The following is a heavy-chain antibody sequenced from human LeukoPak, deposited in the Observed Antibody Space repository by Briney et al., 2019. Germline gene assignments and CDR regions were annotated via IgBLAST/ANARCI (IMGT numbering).Heavy chain of an antibody. V-gene: IGHV3-7*01. CDR1: GFTFSNFW. D-gene: IGHD3-3*01. Sequence: GGSLRLSCAASGFTFSNFWMTWVRQAPGKGLEWVANIKQDGSEKYYVDSVRGRFTISRDNAKNSLSLQMNSLRAEDTAVYYCARGFWSGSGYWGQGTLVTVSS. CDR3: ARGFWSGSGY. CDR2: IKQDGSEK. J-gene: IGHJ4*02.